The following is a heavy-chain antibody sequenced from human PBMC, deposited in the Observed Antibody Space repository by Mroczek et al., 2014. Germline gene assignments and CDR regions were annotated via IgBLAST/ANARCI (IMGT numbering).Heavy chain of an antibody. J-gene: IGHJ4*02. V-gene: IGHV4-34*01. Sequence: QVQLVESGAGLLKPSETLSLTCAVYGGSFSGYYWSWIRQPPGKGLEWIGEINHSGSTNYNPSLKSRVTISVDTSKNQFSLKLSSVTAADTAVYYCARSNSGSYYADYWGQGTLVTVSS. CDR1: GGSFSGYY. CDR3: ARSNSGSYYADY. D-gene: IGHD1-26*01. CDR2: INHSGST.